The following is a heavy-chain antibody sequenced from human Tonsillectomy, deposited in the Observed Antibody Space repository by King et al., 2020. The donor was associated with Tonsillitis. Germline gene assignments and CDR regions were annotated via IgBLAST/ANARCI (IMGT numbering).Heavy chain of an antibody. Sequence: VQLQESGPGLVKPSETLSLTCTVSGGFISRYYWSWIRQPAGKGLEGIGRLDTRWLTTYNPSLKSRVTMSLDTSKNQFSLKLSSVTAADTAVYYCARDRASSGWYGFGYWGQGTLVTVSS. V-gene: IGHV4-4*07. CDR3: ARDRASSGWYGFGY. CDR1: GGFISRYY. D-gene: IGHD6-19*01. J-gene: IGHJ4*02. CDR2: LDTRWLT.